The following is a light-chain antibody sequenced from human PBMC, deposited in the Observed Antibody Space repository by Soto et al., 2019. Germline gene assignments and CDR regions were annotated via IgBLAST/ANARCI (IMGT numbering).Light chain of an antibody. CDR3: QQSYSTPIT. V-gene: IGKV3-20*01. Sequence: EIVLTQSPGTLSLSPGERATLSCRASQSVSSSYLAWCQQKPGQAPRLLIYGASRRATGIPARFSASGSGTDFTLTINSLHPEDFATYYCQQSYSTPITFGQGTRLEIK. CDR2: GAS. CDR1: QSVSSSY. J-gene: IGKJ5*01.